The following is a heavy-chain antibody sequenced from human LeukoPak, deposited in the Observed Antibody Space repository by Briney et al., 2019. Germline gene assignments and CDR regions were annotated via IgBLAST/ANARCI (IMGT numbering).Heavy chain of an antibody. CDR2: IYHSGST. Sequence: SETLSLTCTVSGYSISSGYYWGWIRQPPGKGLEWIGSIYHSGSTYYNPSLKGRVTISVDTSKNQFSLKLSSVTAADTAVYYCAREDRWSLLPDAFDIWGQGTMVTVSS. V-gene: IGHV4-38-2*02. J-gene: IGHJ3*02. CDR1: GYSISSGYY. D-gene: IGHD3-22*01. CDR3: AREDRWSLLPDAFDI.